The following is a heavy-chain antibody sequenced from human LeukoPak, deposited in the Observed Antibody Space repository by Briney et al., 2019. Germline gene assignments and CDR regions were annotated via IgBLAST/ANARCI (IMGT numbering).Heavy chain of an antibody. D-gene: IGHD6-13*01. Sequence: GGSLRLSCAASGFTVSSNYMNWVRQAPGKGLEWVSVFYSGGSTYYADSVKGRFTISRDNSKNTLYLQMNSLRAEDTAVYYCARVPPSSWYFDYWGQGTLVTVSS. CDR1: GFTVSSNY. CDR2: FYSGGST. J-gene: IGHJ4*02. CDR3: ARVPPSSWYFDY. V-gene: IGHV3-66*01.